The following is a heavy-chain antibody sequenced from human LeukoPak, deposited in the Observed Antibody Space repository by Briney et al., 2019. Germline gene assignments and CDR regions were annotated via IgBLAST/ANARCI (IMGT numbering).Heavy chain of an antibody. J-gene: IGHJ5*02. CDR2: MNPNSGNT. D-gene: IGHD3-10*01. CDR1: GYTFTGYY. CDR3: AREVTPFYGSGPWFDP. V-gene: IGHV1-8*03. Sequence: ASVKVSCKASGYTFTGYYMHWVRQAPGQGLEWMGWMNPNSGNTGYAQKFQGRVTITRNTSISTAYMELSSLRSEDTAVYYCAREVTPFYGSGPWFDPWGQGTLVTVSS.